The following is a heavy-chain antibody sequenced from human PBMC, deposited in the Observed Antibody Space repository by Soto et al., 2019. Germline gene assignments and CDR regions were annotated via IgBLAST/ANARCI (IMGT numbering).Heavy chain of an antibody. D-gene: IGHD3-22*01. CDR3: ATSYYESSGYYSFAY. J-gene: IGHJ4*02. V-gene: IGHV3-11*06. CDR1: GFTFSDYY. Sequence: QVQLVESGGGLVKPGGSLRLSCAASGFTFSDYYMSWIRQAPGKGLEWVSYVGRSGTYTNYADSVKGRCTISRDNAKNSLYLQMNSLRAEDTAVYYCATSYYESSGYYSFAYWGQGTLVTFSS. CDR2: VGRSGTYT.